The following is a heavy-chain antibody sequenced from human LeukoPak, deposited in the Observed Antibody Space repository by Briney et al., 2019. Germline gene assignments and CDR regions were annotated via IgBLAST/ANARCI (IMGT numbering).Heavy chain of an antibody. V-gene: IGHV3-30*02. D-gene: IGHD1-26*01. J-gene: IGHJ4*02. CDR2: IRSDGSNK. CDR3: AKVVGATTLDY. Sequence: PGGSLRLSCAASGFTFSSSGIHWVRQAPGKGLEWVAFIRSDGSNKYYGDSVKGRFTISRDNSKNTLYLQMNSLRAEDTALYYCAKVVGATTLDYWGQGTLVTVSS. CDR1: GFTFSSSG.